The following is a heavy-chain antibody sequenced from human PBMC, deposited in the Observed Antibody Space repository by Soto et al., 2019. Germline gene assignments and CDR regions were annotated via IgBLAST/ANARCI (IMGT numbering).Heavy chain of an antibody. D-gene: IGHD6-13*01. V-gene: IGHV4-30-2*01. CDR1: GVSISGNTYS. CDR2: IYDSGNT. Sequence: SETLSLTCALSGVSISGNTYSPSWFRQPPGKGLEWIGYIYDSGNTYYNPSLKSQFSISVDRSKNQFSLKLSSVTAADTAVYYCARGQGAAAGHSNFDYWGQGALVTVS. CDR3: ARGQGAAAGHSNFDY. J-gene: IGHJ4*02.